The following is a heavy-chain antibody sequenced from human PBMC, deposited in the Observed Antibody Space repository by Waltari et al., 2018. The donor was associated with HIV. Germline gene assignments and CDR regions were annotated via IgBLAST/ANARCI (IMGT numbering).Heavy chain of an antibody. Sequence: EVHPVESGGTLVQPGGSLRLSCSASGFTFSNYAVHWVRQTPGKGLEYVSAISGDGQRTYYAGSVKGRFTISRDNSKNTVWLQMRSLRAEDTAVYYCAKGNYDVLTGYYGPSFEYWGQGTLVTVSS. J-gene: IGHJ4*02. CDR2: ISGDGQRT. D-gene: IGHD3-9*01. CDR1: GFTFSNYA. CDR3: AKGNYDVLTGYYGPSFEY. V-gene: IGHV3-64D*06.